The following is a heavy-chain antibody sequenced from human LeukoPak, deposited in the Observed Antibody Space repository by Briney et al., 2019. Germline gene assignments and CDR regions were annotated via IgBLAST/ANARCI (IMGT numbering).Heavy chain of an antibody. V-gene: IGHV3-9*01. CDR2: VSWNSGSI. D-gene: IGHD6-19*01. J-gene: IGHJ4*02. CDR1: GFTFDDYA. Sequence: GGSLRLSCAASGFTFDDYAMHWVRQAPGKGLEWVSGVSWNSGSIGYADSVKGRFTISRDNAKNSLYLQMNSLRAEDTALYYCAKSTSEYSSGWYADCWGQGTLVTVSS. CDR3: AKSTSEYSSGWYADC.